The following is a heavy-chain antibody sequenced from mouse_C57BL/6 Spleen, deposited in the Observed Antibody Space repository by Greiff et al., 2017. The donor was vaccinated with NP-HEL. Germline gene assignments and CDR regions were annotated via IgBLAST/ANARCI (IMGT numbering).Heavy chain of an antibody. V-gene: IGHV1-64*01. CDR3: ARKDGLLLAWFAY. CDR1: GYTFTSYW. D-gene: IGHD1-1*01. J-gene: IGHJ3*01. Sequence: QVQLQQPGAELVKPGASVKLSCKASGYTFTSYWMHWVKQRPGQGLEWIGMIHPNSGSTNYNEKFKSKATLTADKSSSTAYMQLSSLTSEYSAVYYCARKDGLLLAWFAYWGQGTLVTVSA. CDR2: IHPNSGST.